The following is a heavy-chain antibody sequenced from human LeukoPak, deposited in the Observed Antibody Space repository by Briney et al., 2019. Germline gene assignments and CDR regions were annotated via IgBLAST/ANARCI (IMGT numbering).Heavy chain of an antibody. D-gene: IGHD1-14*01. CDR1: GFTFSNYP. J-gene: IGHJ3*01. CDR2: INADGSTA. V-gene: IGHV3-74*01. CDR3: VVVVEPPDSDGFDV. Sequence: GGSLRLSCAVSGFTFSNYPMSWVRQAPGKGLVWVSLINADGSTATYADSVKGRFTISRDNARNTLSLQMNSLTIEDTAVYYCVVVVEPPDSDGFDVWGQGTMITASS.